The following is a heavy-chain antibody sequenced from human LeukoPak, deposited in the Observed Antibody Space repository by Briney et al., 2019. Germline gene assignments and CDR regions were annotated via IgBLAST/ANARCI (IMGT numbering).Heavy chain of an antibody. CDR2: INHSGST. CDR3: ARVIRRYYYYYMDV. D-gene: IGHD3-3*02. J-gene: IGHJ6*03. CDR1: GGSFSGYY. V-gene: IGHV4-34*01. Sequence: SDTLSLTCAVYGGSFSGYYWSWIRQPPGKGPEGIGEINHSGSTNHNPSLKSRVTISVDTSKNQFSLKLSSVTAADTAVYYCARVIRRYYYYYMDVWGKGTTVTVSS.